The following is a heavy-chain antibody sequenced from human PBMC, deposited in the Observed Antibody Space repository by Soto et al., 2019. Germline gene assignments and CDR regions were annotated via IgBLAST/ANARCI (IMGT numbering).Heavy chain of an antibody. V-gene: IGHV2-5*02. CDR3: VHTVRGLYFDL. J-gene: IGHJ2*01. Sequence: QLPLKDTAPTLVKPTQTLTLTCTLSGFSLSTSGVGVGWIRQPPGKALEWLALYYWDHSERYSPSLNSRLTITTVSTKNHLVLTLTNMDRVDTATYFCVHTVRGLYFDLWGRGTLVTVAS. CDR2: YYWDHSE. CDR1: GFSLSTSGVG.